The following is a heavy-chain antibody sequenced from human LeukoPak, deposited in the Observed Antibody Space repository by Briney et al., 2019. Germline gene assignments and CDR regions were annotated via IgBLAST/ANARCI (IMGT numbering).Heavy chain of an antibody. D-gene: IGHD2-15*01. Sequence: PGGSLRLSCAASGFTFSSYEMNWVRQAPGKGLEWVSYISSSGSTIYYADSVKGRFTISRDNAKNSLYLQMNSLRSEDTAVYYCATPVSGSYYYGMDVWGKGTTVTVSS. V-gene: IGHV3-48*03. CDR2: ISSSGSTI. J-gene: IGHJ6*04. CDR1: GFTFSSYE. CDR3: ATPVSGSYYYGMDV.